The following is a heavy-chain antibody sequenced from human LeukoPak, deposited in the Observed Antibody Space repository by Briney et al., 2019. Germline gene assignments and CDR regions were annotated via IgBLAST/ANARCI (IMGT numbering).Heavy chain of an antibody. CDR3: ASDTYYYDSSGYHSWGY. CDR1: GGTFSSYA. V-gene: IGHV1-69*05. J-gene: IGHJ4*02. Sequence: SVKVSCKASGGTFSSYAISWVRQAPGQGLEWMGGIIPIFGTANYAQKFQGRVTITTDESTSTAYMELSSLRSEDTAVYYCASDTYYYDSSGYHSWGYWGQGTLVTVSS. CDR2: IIPIFGTA. D-gene: IGHD3-22*01.